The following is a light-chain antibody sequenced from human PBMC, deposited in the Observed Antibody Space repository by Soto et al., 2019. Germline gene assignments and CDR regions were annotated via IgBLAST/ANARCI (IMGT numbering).Light chain of an antibody. CDR2: DVT. J-gene: IGLJ2*01. CDR3: SSYTSSATRVV. Sequence: QSALTQPASVSGSPGQSITISCSGTGSDVGGYKYVSWYQRHPGKAPTLIIYDVTNRPSGVSDRFSGSKSGNTASLTISALQAEDEADYYGSSYTSSATRVVFGGGTKLTVL. V-gene: IGLV2-14*03. CDR1: GSDVGGYKY.